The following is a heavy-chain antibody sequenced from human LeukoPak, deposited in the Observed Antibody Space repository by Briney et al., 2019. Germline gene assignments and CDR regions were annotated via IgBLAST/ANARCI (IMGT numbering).Heavy chain of an antibody. J-gene: IGHJ4*02. CDR1: GFTFSSYS. V-gene: IGHV3-21*01. D-gene: IGHD2-15*01. Sequence: GGSLRLSCAAPGFTFSSYSMNWVRQAPGKGLEWVSSISSSSSYIYYADSAKGRFTISRDNAKNSLYLQMNSLRAEDTAVYYCAGGVASFDYWGQGTLVTVSS. CDR3: AGGVASFDY. CDR2: ISSSSSYI.